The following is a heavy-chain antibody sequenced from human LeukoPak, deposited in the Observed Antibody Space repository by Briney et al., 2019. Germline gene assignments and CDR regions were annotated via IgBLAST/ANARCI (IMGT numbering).Heavy chain of an antibody. CDR3: ARVEEDYYYDSSGYYYFDY. J-gene: IGHJ4*02. CDR1: GYTFTSYY. Sequence: ASVKVSCKASGYTFTSYYMHWVRQAPGQGLEWMGWINPNSGGTNYAQKFQGRVTMTRDTSISTAYMELSRLRSDDTAVYYCARVEEDYYYDSSGYYYFDYWGQGTLVTVSS. V-gene: IGHV1-2*02. CDR2: INPNSGGT. D-gene: IGHD3-22*01.